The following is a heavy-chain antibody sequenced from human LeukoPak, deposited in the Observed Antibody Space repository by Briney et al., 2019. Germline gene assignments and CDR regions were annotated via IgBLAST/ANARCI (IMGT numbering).Heavy chain of an antibody. Sequence: GGSLRLSCAASGFTFDDYGMSWVRRAPGKGREWVSGINWNGGSTGYADSVKGRFTISRDNAKNSLYLQMNSLRAEDTAVYYCAREATVTTENTYYYYYMDVWGKGTTVTVSS. J-gene: IGHJ6*03. CDR3: AREATVTTENTYYYYYMDV. CDR2: INWNGGST. D-gene: IGHD4-11*01. V-gene: IGHV3-20*04. CDR1: GFTFDDYG.